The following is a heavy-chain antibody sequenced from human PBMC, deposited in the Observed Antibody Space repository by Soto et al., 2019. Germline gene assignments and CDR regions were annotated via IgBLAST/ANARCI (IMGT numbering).Heavy chain of an antibody. CDR2: IVVGSGNT. Sequence: GASVKVSCKASGFTFTSSAVQWVRQARGQRLEWIGWIVVGSGNTNYAQKFQERVTITRDISTSTAYMELSSLRSEDTAVYYCARVQATDHTAAGYPFDYWGQGTLVTVSS. D-gene: IGHD6-13*01. CDR3: ARVQATDHTAAGYPFDY. V-gene: IGHV1-58*01. J-gene: IGHJ4*02. CDR1: GFTFTSSA.